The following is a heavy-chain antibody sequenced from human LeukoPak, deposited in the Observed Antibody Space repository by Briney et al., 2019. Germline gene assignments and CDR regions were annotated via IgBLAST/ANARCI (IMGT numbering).Heavy chain of an antibody. CDR3: ARGYCSGGSCYLFPYYYYMDV. V-gene: IGHV1-69*05. CDR1: GGTFSSYA. J-gene: IGHJ6*03. CDR2: IIPIFGTA. D-gene: IGHD2-15*01. Sequence: PWASVKVSCKASGGTFSSYAISWVRQAPGQGLEWMGGIIPIFGTANYAQKFQGRVTITTDESTSTAYMEPSSLRSEDTAVYYCARGYCSGGSCYLFPYYYYMDVWGKGTTVTVSS.